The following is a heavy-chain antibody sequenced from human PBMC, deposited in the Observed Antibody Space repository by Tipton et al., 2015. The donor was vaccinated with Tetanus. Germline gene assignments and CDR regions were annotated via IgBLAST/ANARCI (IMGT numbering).Heavy chain of an antibody. V-gene: IGHV4-4*08. D-gene: IGHD5/OR15-5a*01. CDR1: GGSVSRSF. Sequence: TLSLTCTVSGGSVSRSFWGWIRQAPGKGLEWIGNIYKTGDTNYNPSLKSRVSMSVDTSKKDFSLRLGSVTAADTAVYYCARLREIVSRSGWAFDYWGQGILVTVSS. CDR3: ARLREIVSRSGWAFDY. CDR2: IYKTGDT. J-gene: IGHJ4*02.